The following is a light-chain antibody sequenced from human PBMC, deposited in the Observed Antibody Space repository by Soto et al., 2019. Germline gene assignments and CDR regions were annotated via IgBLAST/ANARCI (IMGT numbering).Light chain of an antibody. CDR3: QKYNSPPFS. CDR1: QGITNY. CDR2: AAS. V-gene: IGKV1-27*01. Sequence: DIQMTQSPSSLSASVGDTVTITCRASQGITNYLAWYQQKPGKVPKLRISAASTLQSGVPSRFSGSGSGTDFTLTITGLQPEDVATYSCQKYNSPPFSFGRGTKVDI. J-gene: IGKJ3*01.